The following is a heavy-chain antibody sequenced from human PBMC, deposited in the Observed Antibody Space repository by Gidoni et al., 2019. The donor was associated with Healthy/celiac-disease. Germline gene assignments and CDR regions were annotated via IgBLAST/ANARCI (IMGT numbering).Heavy chain of an antibody. CDR2: MNPNSGNT. D-gene: IGHD2-15*01. Sequence: QVQLVQSGAEVKKPGASVKVSCKASGYTFTSYDINWVRQATGQGLEWMGWMNPNSGNTGYAQKFQGRVTMTRNTSISTAYMELSSLRSEDTAVYYCATHRVLCSGGSCYPRGWFDPWGQGTLVTVSS. V-gene: IGHV1-8*01. CDR3: ATHRVLCSGGSCYPRGWFDP. CDR1: GYTFTSYD. J-gene: IGHJ5*02.